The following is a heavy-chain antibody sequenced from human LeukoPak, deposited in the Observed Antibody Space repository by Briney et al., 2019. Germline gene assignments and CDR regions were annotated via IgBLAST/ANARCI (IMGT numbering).Heavy chain of an antibody. V-gene: IGHV4-34*01. CDR3: ARRVFFPYGMDV. Sequence: SETLSLTCAVYGVSFSGYYWSWLRQPPGKGLEWVGEINHSGSTNYNPSLKSRVTISVDTSKNQFSLKLSSVTAADTAVYYCARRVFFPYGMDVWGQGTTVTVSS. D-gene: IGHD2/OR15-2a*01. J-gene: IGHJ6*02. CDR2: INHSGST. CDR1: GVSFSGYY.